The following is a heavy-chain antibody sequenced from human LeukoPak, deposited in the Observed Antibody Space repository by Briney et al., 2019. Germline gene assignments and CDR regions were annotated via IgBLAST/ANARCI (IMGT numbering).Heavy chain of an antibody. V-gene: IGHV4-39*01. D-gene: IGHD5-18*01. CDR3: ARHAYSFGQRTGY. J-gene: IGHJ4*02. Sequence: SETLSLTCTVSGGSISSSTYYWGWIRQPPGKGLEWIGSIYYSGTTYYMSSLKSRVNISADTSKSQFSLKLSSVTAADTAVYYCARHAYSFGQRTGYWGQGTLVTVSS. CDR1: GGSISSSTYY. CDR2: IYYSGTT.